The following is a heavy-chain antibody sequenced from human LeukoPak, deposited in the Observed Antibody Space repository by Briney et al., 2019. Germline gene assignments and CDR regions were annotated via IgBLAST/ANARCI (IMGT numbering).Heavy chain of an antibody. CDR2: INNRADET. D-gene: IGHD6-19*01. Sequence: GGSLRLSRAASGFSFSSYGMSWFRQAPGKGLEWVSTINNRADETHYADFVRGRFFISRDNSNSRLTLHMNNLRVEDTAVYYCERDPSEYERQRGWYRDFWGQGSQVTVSS. J-gene: IGHJ4*02. CDR3: ERDPSEYERQRGWYRDF. CDR1: GFSFSSYG. V-gene: IGHV3-23*01.